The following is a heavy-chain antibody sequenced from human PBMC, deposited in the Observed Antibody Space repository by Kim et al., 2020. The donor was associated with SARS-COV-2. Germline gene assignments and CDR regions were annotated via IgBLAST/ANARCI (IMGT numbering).Heavy chain of an antibody. V-gene: IGHV3-30*04. Sequence: GGSLRLSCAASGFTFSSYAMHWVRQAPGKGLEWVAVISYDGSNKYYADSVKGRFTISRDNSKNTLYLQMNSLRAEDTAVYYCARDLKWEPPTGYYYYYGMDVWGQGTTVTVSS. CDR1: GFTFSSYA. CDR3: ARDLKWEPPTGYYYYYGMDV. CDR2: ISYDGSNK. D-gene: IGHD1-26*01. J-gene: IGHJ6*02.